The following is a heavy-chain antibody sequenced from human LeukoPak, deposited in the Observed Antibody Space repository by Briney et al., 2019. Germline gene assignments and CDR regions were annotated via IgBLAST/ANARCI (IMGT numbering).Heavy chain of an antibody. CDR2: IYPKIGGT. V-gene: IGHV1-2*02. Sequence: EASVKDSCKASVYTFTGSYMQSVRQALRQGLEWVAWIYPKIGGTNYAQKFQSRVTMTRDTSISTAYMELSRLRSDDTAVYYCARSLGYCSSTSCYISYFDYWGQGTLVTVSS. D-gene: IGHD2-2*02. CDR1: VYTFTGSY. CDR3: ARSLGYCSSTSCYISYFDY. J-gene: IGHJ4*02.